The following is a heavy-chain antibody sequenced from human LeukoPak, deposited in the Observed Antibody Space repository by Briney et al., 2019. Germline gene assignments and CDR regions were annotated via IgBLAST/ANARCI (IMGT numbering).Heavy chain of an antibody. CDR1: GLTFGNYS. CDR2: ITTAGNT. V-gene: IGHV3-23*01. D-gene: IGHD1-26*01. J-gene: IGHJ4*02. CDR3: AKDYYSPSHIDY. Sequence: GGSLSLSCAASGLTFGNYSMGCVRLAPGKGLGWVSAITTAGNTYYADSVKGRFTISRGNSENTLCLQMNSLRVEDTAVYYCAKDYYSPSHIDYWGQGTLVTVSS.